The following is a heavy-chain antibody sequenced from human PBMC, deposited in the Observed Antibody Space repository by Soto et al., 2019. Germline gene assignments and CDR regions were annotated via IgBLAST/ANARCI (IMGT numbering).Heavy chain of an antibody. D-gene: IGHD6-13*01. J-gene: IGHJ4*02. Sequence: QVQLRESGPGLVKPSQTLSLTCTVSGGSINSGGYYWNWIRQHPGKGLEWIGYMYYSGSTYYNPFLRSRVIMSAYTSENHFSLKLSSVASADTAVYFCARGYRQSGYSSSWVFDYWGQGTLVNVSS. V-gene: IGHV4-31*03. CDR2: MYYSGST. CDR3: ARGYRQSGYSSSWVFDY. CDR1: GGSINSGGYY.